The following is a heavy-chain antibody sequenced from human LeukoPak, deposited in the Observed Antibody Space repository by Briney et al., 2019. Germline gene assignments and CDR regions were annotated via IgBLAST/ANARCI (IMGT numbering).Heavy chain of an antibody. V-gene: IGHV4-34*01. CDR1: GGSFSGYY. Sequence: SETLSLTCTVYGGSFSGYYWSWIRQPPGKGLEWIGEINHSGSTNYNPSLKIRVTISVDTSKNQSSLKLSSVTAADTAVYYCARAKGIGLRGYSYGYYFHYWGQGTLVTVSS. CDR2: INHSGST. J-gene: IGHJ4*02. D-gene: IGHD5-18*01. CDR3: ARAKGIGLRGYSYGYYFHY.